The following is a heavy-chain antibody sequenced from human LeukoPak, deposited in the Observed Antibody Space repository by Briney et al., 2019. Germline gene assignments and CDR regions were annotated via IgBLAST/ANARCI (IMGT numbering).Heavy chain of an antibody. Sequence: AETLSLTCTVSGGSISSSSYYWGWIRQPPWKGLEWIGSIYYSGSTYYNPSLKSRVTISVDTSKNQFSLKLSSVTAADTAVYYCARVEMATIYFDYWGQGTLVTASS. D-gene: IGHD5-24*01. CDR1: GGSISSSSYY. CDR2: IYYSGST. V-gene: IGHV4-39*07. CDR3: ARVEMATIYFDY. J-gene: IGHJ4*02.